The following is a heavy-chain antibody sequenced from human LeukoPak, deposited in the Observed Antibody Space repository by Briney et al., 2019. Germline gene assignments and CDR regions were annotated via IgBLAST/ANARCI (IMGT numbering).Heavy chain of an antibody. J-gene: IGHJ4*02. D-gene: IGHD1-1*01. CDR3: ARALEY. CDR1: GFTFSSYW. CDR2: IKQDGGEI. V-gene: IGHV3-7*01. Sequence: GGSLRLSCTASGFTFSSYWMHWFRQAPGKGLEWVATIKQDGGEIFYVDSVKGRFTISRDNAKNSPYLQMNSLRVDDTAVYYCARALEYWGQGTLVTVSS.